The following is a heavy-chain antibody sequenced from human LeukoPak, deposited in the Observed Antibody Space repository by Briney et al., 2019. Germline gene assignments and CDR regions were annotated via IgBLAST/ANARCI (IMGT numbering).Heavy chain of an antibody. D-gene: IGHD2-15*01. Sequence: SETLSLTCTVSGGSISSYFWSWIRQPPGKGLEWIGYIYYTGITNYNPSLKSRVTISVDTSKNQFSLKLSSVTAADTAVYYCARGIVVVAQLGYYYYMDVWGKGTTVTISS. CDR3: ARGIVVVAQLGYYYYMDV. V-gene: IGHV4-59*08. J-gene: IGHJ6*03. CDR1: GGSISSYF. CDR2: IYYTGIT.